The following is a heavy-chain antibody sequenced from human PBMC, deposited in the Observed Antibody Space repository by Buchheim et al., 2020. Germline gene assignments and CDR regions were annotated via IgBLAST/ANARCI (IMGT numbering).Heavy chain of an antibody. CDR1: GFTFSSYA. CDR2: IGGSAGGT. CDR3: AKTDYGANLDAFDI. V-gene: IGHV3-23*01. D-gene: IGHD4-23*01. Sequence: EVQLLESGGGLVQPGGSLRLSCAASGFTFSSYAMNWVRQAPGKGLEWVSTIGGSAGGTYYADSVKGRFTISRDNSKKTLYLQMNSLRAEDTALYYCAKTDYGANLDAFDIWGQGT. J-gene: IGHJ3*02.